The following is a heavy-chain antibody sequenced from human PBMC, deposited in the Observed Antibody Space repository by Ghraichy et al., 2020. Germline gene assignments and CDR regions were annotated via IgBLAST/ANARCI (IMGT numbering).Heavy chain of an antibody. Sequence: SVKVSCKASGGTFSSYAISWVRQAPGQRLEWMGGIIPIFGTANYAQKFQGRVTITADESTSTAYMELSSLRSEDTAVYYCARRSRGALDYYYGMDVWGQGTTVTVSS. CDR3: ARRSRGALDYYYGMDV. D-gene: IGHD3-10*01. CDR2: IIPIFGTA. J-gene: IGHJ6*02. V-gene: IGHV1-69*13. CDR1: GGTFSSYA.